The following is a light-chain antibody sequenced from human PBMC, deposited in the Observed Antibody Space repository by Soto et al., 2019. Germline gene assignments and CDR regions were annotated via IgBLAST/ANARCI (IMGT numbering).Light chain of an antibody. Sequence: QAVVTQPPSVSGAPGQRVTISCTGSSTNIGAGYDVQWYQQFPGIDPKLLISGSTNRRSGVPDRFSGSESGTSASLTITGLQAEDEADYHCQSYDSSLSAKVFGGGTKLTVL. V-gene: IGLV1-40*01. J-gene: IGLJ3*02. CDR1: STNIGAGYD. CDR3: QSYDSSLSAKV. CDR2: GST.